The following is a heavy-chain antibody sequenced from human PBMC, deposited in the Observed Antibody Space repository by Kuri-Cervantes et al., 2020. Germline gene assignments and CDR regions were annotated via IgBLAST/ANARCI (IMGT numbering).Heavy chain of an antibody. CDR1: GFTFSSYW. Sequence: GESLKISCAASGFTFSSYWMSWVRQAPGKGLEWVAVISYDGSNKYYADSVKGRFTISRDNSKNTLYLQMNSLRAEDTAVYYCARALGMATILNAFDIWGQGTMVTVSS. CDR3: ARALGMATILNAFDI. CDR2: ISYDGSNK. J-gene: IGHJ3*02. V-gene: IGHV3-30*03. D-gene: IGHD5-12*01.